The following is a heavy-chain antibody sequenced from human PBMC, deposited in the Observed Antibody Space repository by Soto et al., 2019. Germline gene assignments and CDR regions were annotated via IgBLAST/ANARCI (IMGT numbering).Heavy chain of an antibody. V-gene: IGHV3-48*02. CDR3: AAGQYNYYYYGMDV. CDR1: GFTFSSYS. CDR2: ISSSSSTI. J-gene: IGHJ6*02. D-gene: IGHD4-4*01. Sequence: GGSLRLSCAASGFTFSSYSMNWVRQAPGKGLEWVSYISSSSSTIYYADSVKGRFTISRDNAKNSLYLQMNSLRDEDTAVYYCAAGQYNYYYYGMDVWGQGTTVTVSS.